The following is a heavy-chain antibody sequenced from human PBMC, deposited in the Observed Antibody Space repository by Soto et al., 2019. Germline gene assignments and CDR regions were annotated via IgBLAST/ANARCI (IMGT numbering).Heavy chain of an antibody. D-gene: IGHD5-12*01. V-gene: IGHV1-3*01. CDR3: ARGGGALLVATRPRPRKYYFDY. J-gene: IGHJ4*02. Sequence: ASVKVSCKASGYTFTSYAMHWVRQAPGQRLEWMGWINAGNGNTKYSQKFQGRVTITRDTSASTAYMELRSLRSEDTAVYYCARGGGALLVATRPRPRKYYFDYWGQGTLVTVSS. CDR1: GYTFTSYA. CDR2: INAGNGNT.